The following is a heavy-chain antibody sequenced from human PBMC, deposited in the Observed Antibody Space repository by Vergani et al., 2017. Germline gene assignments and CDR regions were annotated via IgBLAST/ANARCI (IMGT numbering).Heavy chain of an antibody. V-gene: IGHV4-31*11. CDR3: AREQTGVLGYFDY. D-gene: IGHD7-27*01. CDR1: GGSISSGDHC. CDR2: IFYSGST. J-gene: IGHJ4*02. Sequence: QVQLQQWGAGLLKPSETLSLTCAVSGGSISSGDHCWTWIRQRPGKGLEWIGYIFYSGSTYYNPSLKSRVTISVDTSKNQFSLKLSSVTAADTAVYYCAREQTGVLGYFDYWGQGTLVTVSS.